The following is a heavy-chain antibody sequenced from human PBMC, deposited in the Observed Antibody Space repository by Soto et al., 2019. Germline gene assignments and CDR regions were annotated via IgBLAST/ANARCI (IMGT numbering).Heavy chain of an antibody. CDR1: GCTLTELS. CDR3: VTALIAKAKPFDY. J-gene: IGHJ4*02. V-gene: IGHV1-24*01. Sequence: DAVKVSCKVSGCTLTELSMHWVRQAPGKGVEWMGGFDPEDGETIYAQKFQGRVTMTEDTSTDTAYMELSSLRSEDTDVSYCVTALIAKAKPFDYCRQGTLVTVSS. D-gene: IGHD6-13*01. CDR2: FDPEDGET.